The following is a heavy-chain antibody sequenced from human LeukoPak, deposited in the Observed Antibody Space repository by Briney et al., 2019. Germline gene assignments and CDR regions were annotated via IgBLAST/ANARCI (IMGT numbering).Heavy chain of an antibody. Sequence: GGSLRLSCAASGFTFSNAWMSWVRQAPGKGPEWVANIKQDESKTYYVDSVKGRFTISRDNAKNSLFLQMNSLRAEDTAVYYCARDASLYCAGDTCYWAFDHWGQGTLVTISS. D-gene: IGHD2-21*02. CDR3: ARDASLYCAGDTCYWAFDH. CDR1: GFTFSNAW. CDR2: IKQDESKT. J-gene: IGHJ4*02. V-gene: IGHV3-7*01.